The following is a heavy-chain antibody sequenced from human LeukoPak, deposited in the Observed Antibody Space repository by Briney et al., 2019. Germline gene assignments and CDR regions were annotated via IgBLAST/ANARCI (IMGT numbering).Heavy chain of an antibody. V-gene: IGHV1-69*13. CDR2: IIPIFGTA. J-gene: IGHJ4*02. D-gene: IGHD4-11*01. CDR1: GGTFSSYA. Sequence: GASVKVSCKASGGTFSSYAISWVRQAPGQGLEWMGGIIPIFGTANYAQKFQGRVTITADESTSTAYMELSSLRSEDTAVYYCAREAGSWTTVMTLFDYWGQGTLVTVSS. CDR3: AREAGSWTTVMTLFDY.